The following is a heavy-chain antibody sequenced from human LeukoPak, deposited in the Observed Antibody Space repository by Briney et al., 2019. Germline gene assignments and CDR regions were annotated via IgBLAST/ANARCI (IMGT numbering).Heavy chain of an antibody. CDR3: ARDYDVSGSYGG. J-gene: IGHJ4*02. V-gene: IGHV3-48*03. CDR1: GFTFSSYE. Sequence: PGGSLRLSCAASGFTFSSYEMNWVRQPPGKGLEWASYISSSGSTIYYADSVKGRFTISRDNAKNSLYLQMNSLRAEDTAVYYCARDYDVSGSYGGWGQGTLVTVSS. CDR2: ISSSGSTI. D-gene: IGHD1-26*01.